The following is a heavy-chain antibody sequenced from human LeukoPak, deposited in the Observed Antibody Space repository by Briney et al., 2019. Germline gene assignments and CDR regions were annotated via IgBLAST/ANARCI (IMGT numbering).Heavy chain of an antibody. CDR2: MNPNSGNT. Sequence: GASVKVSCKASGYTFTSYDINWVRQATGQGLEWMGWMNPNSGNTGYAQKFQGRVTMTRDTSISTAYMELSRLRSDDTAVYYCARAHLMGIAAAGTFDYWGQGTLVTVSS. V-gene: IGHV1-8*01. J-gene: IGHJ4*02. D-gene: IGHD6-13*01. CDR3: ARAHLMGIAAAGTFDY. CDR1: GYTFTSYD.